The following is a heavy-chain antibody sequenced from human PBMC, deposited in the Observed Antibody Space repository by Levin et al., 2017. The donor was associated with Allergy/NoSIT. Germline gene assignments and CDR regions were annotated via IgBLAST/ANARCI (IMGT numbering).Heavy chain of an antibody. Sequence: SQTLSLTCTVSGGSISSSSYYWGWIRQPPGKGLEWIGSIYYSGSTYYNPSLKSRVTISVDTSKNQFSLKLSSVTAADTALYYRARHNGGWVVQDYWGQGTLVTVSS. CDR2: IYYSGST. V-gene: IGHV4-39*01. J-gene: IGHJ4*02. CDR1: GGSISSSSYY. D-gene: IGHD2-15*01. CDR3: ARHNGGWVVQDY.